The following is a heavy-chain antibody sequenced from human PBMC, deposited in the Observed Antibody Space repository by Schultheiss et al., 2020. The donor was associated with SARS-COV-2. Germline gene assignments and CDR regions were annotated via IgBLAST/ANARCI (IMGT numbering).Heavy chain of an antibody. V-gene: IGHV1-69*13. CDR1: AGTFSRYG. D-gene: IGHD3-16*01. CDR2: VIPIFGTR. Sequence: SVKVSCKASAGTFSRYGISWVRQAPGQAPEWMGGVIPIFGTRDYAQKFQGRVTITADESTNTAYMELSSLRSDDTAVYYCAREGDWSRTPYYFDYWGQGTLVTVSS. CDR3: AREGDWSRTPYYFDY. J-gene: IGHJ4*02.